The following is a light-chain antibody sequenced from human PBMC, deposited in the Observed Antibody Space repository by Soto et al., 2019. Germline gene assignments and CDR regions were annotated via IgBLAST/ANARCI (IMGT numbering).Light chain of an antibody. CDR1: QSVSTN. V-gene: IGKV3-15*01. CDR3: QQYNNWPPFT. CDR2: GAS. J-gene: IGKJ3*01. Sequence: EIVMTQSPATLSVSPGERVTLTCRASQSVSTNLAWYQQKPGQAPRLLIYGASTRATGIPARFSGSGSGTEFTLTISSLQSEDFGVYHCQQYNNWPPFTFGPGTKVDIK.